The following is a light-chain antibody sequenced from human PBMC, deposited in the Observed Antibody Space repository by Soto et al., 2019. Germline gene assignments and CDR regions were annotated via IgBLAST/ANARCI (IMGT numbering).Light chain of an antibody. J-gene: IGKJ3*01. CDR1: QTVSFY. CDR2: DAS. CDR3: QQRSNWPPFT. V-gene: IGKV3-11*01. Sequence: EIVLTQSPATLSLSPGERATLSCRASQTVSFYLAWYQQKPGQAPRLLIYDASKRATGTPARFSGSGSGTDFTLPISSLEPEDFAVYYCQQRSNWPPFTFGPGTKVDIK.